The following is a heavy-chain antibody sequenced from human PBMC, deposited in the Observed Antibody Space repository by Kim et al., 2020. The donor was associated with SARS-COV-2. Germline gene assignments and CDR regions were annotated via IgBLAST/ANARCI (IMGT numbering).Heavy chain of an antibody. CDR3: ARDPYSSSSLDY. V-gene: IGHV1-46*01. D-gene: IGHD6-6*01. Sequence: YAQKFQGRVTRTRDTSTSTVYMELSSLRSEDTAVYYCARDPYSSSSLDYWGQGTLVTVSS. J-gene: IGHJ4*02.